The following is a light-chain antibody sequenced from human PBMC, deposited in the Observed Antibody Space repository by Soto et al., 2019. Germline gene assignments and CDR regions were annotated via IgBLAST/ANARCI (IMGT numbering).Light chain of an antibody. V-gene: IGKV2-24*01. J-gene: IGKJ1*01. CDR3: MQATQSHWT. CDR1: QSLLHSDGNTY. Sequence: DIFITHTPLSSPVTLGQAASISCRSSQSLLHSDGNTYLSWFQQRPGQPPRLLNYKVSDRFSGVPDRFSGSGAGTDFTLTISRVEAEDVGIYYCMQATQSHWTFGQGTKVDIK. CDR2: KVS.